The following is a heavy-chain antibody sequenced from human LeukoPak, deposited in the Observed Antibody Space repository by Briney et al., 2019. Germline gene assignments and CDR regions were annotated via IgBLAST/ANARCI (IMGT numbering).Heavy chain of an antibody. D-gene: IGHD6-19*01. V-gene: IGHV3-53*01. CDR3: ARVVAVAGPPYYYFDY. Sequence: GGSLRLSCAASGFTVSSNYMSWVRQAPGKGLEWASVIYSGGSTYYADSVKGRFTISRDNSKNTLYLQMNSLRAEDTAVYYCARVVAVAGPPYYYFDYWGQGTLVTVSS. CDR2: IYSGGST. CDR1: GFTVSSNY. J-gene: IGHJ4*02.